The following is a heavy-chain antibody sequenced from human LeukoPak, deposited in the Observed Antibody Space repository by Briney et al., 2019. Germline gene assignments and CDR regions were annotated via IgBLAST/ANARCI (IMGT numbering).Heavy chain of an antibody. D-gene: IGHD3-22*01. J-gene: IGHJ3*02. CDR3: ARGRSGYGPFDAFDI. V-gene: IGHV3-23*01. CDR1: GYTFSSYT. CDR2: ISGSGVNT. Sequence: GGSLRLSCTASGYTFSSYTMTWVRQAPGKGLEWVSAISGSGVNTYYADSVKGRFAASRGNSKNTLYLQMNSLRAEDTAVYYCARGRSGYGPFDAFDIWGQGTWVTVSS.